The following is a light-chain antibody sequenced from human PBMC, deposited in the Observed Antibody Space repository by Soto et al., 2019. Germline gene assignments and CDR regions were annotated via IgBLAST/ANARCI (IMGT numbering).Light chain of an antibody. J-gene: IGLJ1*01. CDR1: SSDVGGYNS. CDR2: EVS. Sequence: QSVLTQPASVSGSPGQSITISCTGTSSDVGGYNSVSWYQQHPGKAPKLMIYEVSKRPSGVPDRFSGSKSGNTASLTISGLQAADEADYYCSLYTSENAYVFGTGTKVTVL. V-gene: IGLV2-14*01. CDR3: SLYTSENAYV.